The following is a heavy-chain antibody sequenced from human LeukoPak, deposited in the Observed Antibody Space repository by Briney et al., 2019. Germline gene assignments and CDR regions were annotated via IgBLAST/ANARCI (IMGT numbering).Heavy chain of an antibody. D-gene: IGHD3-16*02. V-gene: IGHV1-69*13. J-gene: IGHJ5*02. Sequence: SVKVSCKASGGTFSSYAISWVRQAPGQGLEWMGGIIPIFGTANYAQKFQGRVAITADESTSTAYMELSSLRSEDTAVYYCARDHQDYVWGSYRHNWFDPWGQGTLVTVSS. CDR3: ARDHQDYVWGSYRHNWFDP. CDR2: IIPIFGTA. CDR1: GGTFSSYA.